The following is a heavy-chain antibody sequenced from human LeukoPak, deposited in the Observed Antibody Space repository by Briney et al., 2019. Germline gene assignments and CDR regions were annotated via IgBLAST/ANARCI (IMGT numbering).Heavy chain of an antibody. D-gene: IGHD3-10*02. V-gene: IGHV3-23*01. Sequence: QPGRSLRLSCAASGFTFSTYDMMWVRQTPDSGLEWVSIISGSGGTTYYADSVKGRFTISRDNSKNTLYLEMNSLRADDTAVYYCVKRRETVRGAFDYWGQGTLVTVSS. CDR1: GFTFSTYD. J-gene: IGHJ4*02. CDR3: VKRRETVRGAFDY. CDR2: ISGSGGTT.